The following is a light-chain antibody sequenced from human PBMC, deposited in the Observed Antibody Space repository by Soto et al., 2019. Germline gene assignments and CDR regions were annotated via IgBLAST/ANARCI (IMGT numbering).Light chain of an antibody. CDR2: DAS. CDR3: LQRSNWPPLLS. V-gene: IGKV3-11*01. CDR1: QSVTTY. J-gene: IGKJ4*01. Sequence: DIVLTQSPATLSLSPGERATLSCRASQSVTTYLAWYQQKPGQAPRLLIYDASSRATGIPARFSGSGSGTDFTLTISSLEPEDFAFYYCLQRSNWPPLLSFGGGTKVDIK.